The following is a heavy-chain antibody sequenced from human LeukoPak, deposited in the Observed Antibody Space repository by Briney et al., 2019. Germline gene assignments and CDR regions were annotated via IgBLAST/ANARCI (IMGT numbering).Heavy chain of an antibody. CDR3: AKDLYYDSSNFWDNWFDP. D-gene: IGHD3-22*01. CDR2: ISHNGGSV. J-gene: IGHJ5*02. CDR1: AFTFSSYA. Sequence: GRSLRLSCAASAFTFSSYAMSWVRQAPGKGLEWGSGISHNGGSVFYADSVKGRFTISRDNSKNTLYLQMNSLRAEDTAIYYCAKDLYYDSSNFWDNWFDPWGQGTLVTVSS. V-gene: IGHV3-23*01.